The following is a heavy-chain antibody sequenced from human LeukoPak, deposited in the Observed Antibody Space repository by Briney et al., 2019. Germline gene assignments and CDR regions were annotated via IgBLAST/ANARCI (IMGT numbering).Heavy chain of an antibody. V-gene: IGHV3-23*01. CDR1: GVTYD. CDR2: ISGSGGET. D-gene: IGHD3-10*01. J-gene: IGHJ5*02. CDR3: ASHYGSGSNNWLGP. Sequence: GGSLRLSCAASGVTYDMSWVRQAPGKGLAWVSAISGSGGETYYADSVKGGFTISRDNSKNKLYLQMNSLRAEDSAIYYRASHYGSGSNNWLGPWGQGTLVTVSS.